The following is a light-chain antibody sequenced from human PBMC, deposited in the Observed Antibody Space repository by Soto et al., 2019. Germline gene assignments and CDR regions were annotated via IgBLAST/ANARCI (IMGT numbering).Light chain of an antibody. CDR2: HAA. CDR3: QQYNSYSGT. Sequence: EIVMTQSPATLSVSPGERATLSCRASQSVSNNVAWYQQKPGQAPRLLIYHAATRATGIPARFSGSGSGTEVTLTISSLQSEDFATYYCQQYNSYSGTFDQGTKVEIK. CDR1: QSVSNN. V-gene: IGKV3-15*01. J-gene: IGKJ1*01.